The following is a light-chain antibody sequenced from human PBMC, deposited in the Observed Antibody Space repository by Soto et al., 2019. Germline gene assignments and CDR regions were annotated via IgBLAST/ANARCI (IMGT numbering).Light chain of an antibody. V-gene: IGKV1-17*01. CDR2: AAS. Sequence: DIQMTQSPSSLSASVGDRVTITCRASQGIRNDVGWYQQKAGKAPKRLLSAASNLQRGVPSRFSGSGSGTEFTLTISSLQPEDFANYYCLQHNSYPRTFGQGTRLEIK. CDR1: QGIRND. J-gene: IGKJ2*02. CDR3: LQHNSYPRT.